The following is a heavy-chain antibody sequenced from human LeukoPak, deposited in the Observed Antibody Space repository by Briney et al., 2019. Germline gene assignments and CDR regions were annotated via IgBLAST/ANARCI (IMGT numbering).Heavy chain of an antibody. D-gene: IGHD4-17*01. CDR2: ISGSGGST. J-gene: IGHJ4*02. V-gene: IGHV3-23*01. Sequence: GGSLRLSCAASGFTFSSYAMSWVRQAPGKGLEWVSAISGSGGSTYYADSVKGRFTISRDNSKNTLYLQINSLRAEDTAVYYCAKSPTVTPYYFDYWGQGTLVTVSS. CDR3: AKSPTVTPYYFDY. CDR1: GFTFSSYA.